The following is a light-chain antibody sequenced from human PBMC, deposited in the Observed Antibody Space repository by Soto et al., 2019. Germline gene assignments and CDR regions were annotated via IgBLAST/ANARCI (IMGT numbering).Light chain of an antibody. CDR1: QGIRND. J-gene: IGKJ1*01. CDR3: LQHNNYPRT. CDR2: AAS. V-gene: IGKV1-17*01. Sequence: DIQMTQSPSSLSASVGDRVTITCRASQGIRNDLAWYQQKPGIAPKRLIYAASSLQSGFPSRFSGSGSGTEFTLTISSLQPEDFATYYCLQHNNYPRTFGQGTKGEIK.